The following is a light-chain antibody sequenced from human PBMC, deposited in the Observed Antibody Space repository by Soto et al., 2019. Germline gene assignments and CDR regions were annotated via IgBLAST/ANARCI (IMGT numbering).Light chain of an antibody. J-gene: IGLJ3*02. V-gene: IGLV2-14*01. CDR1: SSDIGGYKY. Sequence: QSALTQPASVSGSPGQSITISCTGTSSDIGGYKYVSWYQQHPGKAPKLTIFEVSNRPSGVSNRFSGSKSGNTASLTISGLQADDEADYYCSSYTSSGTLMVFGGGTKLTVL. CDR3: SSYTSSGTLMV. CDR2: EVS.